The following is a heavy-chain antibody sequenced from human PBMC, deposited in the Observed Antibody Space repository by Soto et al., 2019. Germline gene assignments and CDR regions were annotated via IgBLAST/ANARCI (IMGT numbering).Heavy chain of an antibody. CDR1: GYSLAGYW. CDR3: ARQIYDSDTGPNFQYYFDS. J-gene: IGHJ4*02. Sequence: GESLKISCKGSGYSLAGYWITWVRQRPGKGLEWMGRIDPSDSQTYYSPSFRGHVTISVTKSITTVFLQWSSLRASDTAMYYCARQIYDSDTGPNFQYYFDSWGQGTPVTVSS. D-gene: IGHD3-22*01. V-gene: IGHV5-10-1*01. CDR2: IDPSDSQT.